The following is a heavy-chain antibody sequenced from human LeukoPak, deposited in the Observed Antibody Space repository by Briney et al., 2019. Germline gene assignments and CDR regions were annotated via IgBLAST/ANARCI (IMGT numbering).Heavy chain of an antibody. D-gene: IGHD6-19*01. CDR2: INPNSGGT. CDR1: GYTFTGYY. J-gene: IGHJ4*02. CDR3: ARAAVAGTLFDY. Sequence: ASVKVSCKASGYTFTGYYMHWVRQAPGQGLEWMGWINPNSGGTNYAQKFQGWVTMTRDTSISTAYMELSRLRSDDTAAYYCARAAVAGTLFDYWGQGTLVTVSS. V-gene: IGHV1-2*04.